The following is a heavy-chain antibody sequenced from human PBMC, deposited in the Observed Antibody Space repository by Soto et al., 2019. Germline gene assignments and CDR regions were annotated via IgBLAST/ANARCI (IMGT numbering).Heavy chain of an antibody. J-gene: IGHJ4*02. V-gene: IGHV3-21*01. D-gene: IGHD3-10*01. CDR2: ISSSSSYI. CDR1: GFTFSSYS. Sequence: GGSLRLSCAASGFTFSSYSMNWVRQAPGKGLEWVSSISSSSSYIYYADSVKGRFTISRDNAKNSLYLQMNSLRAEDTAVYYCARESGEGGGGLRIHWGQGTLVTVSS. CDR3: ARESGEGGGGLRIH.